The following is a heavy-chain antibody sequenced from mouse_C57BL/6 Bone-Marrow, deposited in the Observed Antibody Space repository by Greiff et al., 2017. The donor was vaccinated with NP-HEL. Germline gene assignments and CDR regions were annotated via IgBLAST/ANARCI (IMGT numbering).Heavy chain of an antibody. D-gene: IGHD2-4*01. CDR2: IDPENGDT. CDR3: TTVIYYDYDEGY. Sequence: VQLQESGAELVRPGASVKLSCTASGFNIKDDYMHWVKQRPEQGLEWIGWIDPENGDTEYASKFQGKATITADTSSNTAYLQRSRLTSEDTAVYYCTTVIYYDYDEGYWGQGTTLTVSS. CDR1: GFNIKDDY. V-gene: IGHV14-4*01. J-gene: IGHJ2*01.